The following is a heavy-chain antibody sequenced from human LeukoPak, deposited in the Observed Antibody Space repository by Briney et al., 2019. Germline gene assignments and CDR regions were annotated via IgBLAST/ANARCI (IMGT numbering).Heavy chain of an antibody. V-gene: IGHV4-59*01. CDR1: GGSISSYY. D-gene: IGHD3-10*01. CDR3: ARDRYYYGSGSYKYNWFDP. Sequence: SETLSLTCTVSGGSISSYYWSWIRQPPGKGLEWIGYIYYSGSTNYNPSLKSRVTISVDTSMNQFSLKLSSVTAADTAVYYCARDRYYYGSGSYKYNWFDPGAREPWSPSPQ. CDR2: IYYSGST. J-gene: IGHJ5*02.